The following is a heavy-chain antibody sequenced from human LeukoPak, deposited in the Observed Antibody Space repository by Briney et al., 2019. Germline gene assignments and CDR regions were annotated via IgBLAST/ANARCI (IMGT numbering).Heavy chain of an antibody. CDR1: GYTLTELS. CDR2: FDPEDGET. D-gene: IGHD4-17*01. CDR3: ATGSRYGDQRGY. Sequence: ASVKVSCKVSGYTLTELSMHWVRQAPGKGLEWMGGFDPEDGETIYAQKFQGRVTMTEDTSTDTTYMELSSLRSEDTAVYYCATGSRYGDQRGYWGQGTLVTVSS. J-gene: IGHJ4*02. V-gene: IGHV1-24*01.